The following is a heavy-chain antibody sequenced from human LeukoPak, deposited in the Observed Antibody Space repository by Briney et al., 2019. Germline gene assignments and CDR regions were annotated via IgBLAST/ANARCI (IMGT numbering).Heavy chain of an antibody. D-gene: IGHD2-2*01. J-gene: IGHJ4*02. CDR1: GGPFSGYY. Sequence: SETLSLTCAVYGGPFSGYYWSWIRQPPGKGLEWIGDINHSGSTNYNPSFKSRVTISVDTSKNQFSLKLSSVTAADTAVYYCARGRGDCSSTSCYDQDFDYWGQGTRVTVSS. CDR2: INHSGST. CDR3: ARGRGDCSSTSCYDQDFDY. V-gene: IGHV4-34*01.